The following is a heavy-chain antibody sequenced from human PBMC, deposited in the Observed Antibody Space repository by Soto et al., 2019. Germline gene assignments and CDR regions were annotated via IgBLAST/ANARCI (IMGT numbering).Heavy chain of an antibody. V-gene: IGHV4-61*01. D-gene: IGHD1-1*01. Sequence: SETLSLTCTVSGGSVSSGNYYWSWIRHPPRKGLEWIGCFYYIGHTKYNPSLKSPVTISADTSKNLFSLELRSVSAADTAVYYWTRDGNPNRSSPVVIGYWGLGTLVTVSS. CDR3: TRDGNPNRSSPVVIGY. CDR2: FYYIGHT. J-gene: IGHJ4*02. CDR1: GGSVSSGNYY.